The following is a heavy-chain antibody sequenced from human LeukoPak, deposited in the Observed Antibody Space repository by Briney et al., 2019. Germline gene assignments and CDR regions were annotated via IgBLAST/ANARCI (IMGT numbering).Heavy chain of an antibody. CDR1: GGSICSGDYY. D-gene: IGHD3-22*01. Sequence: SQTLSLTCTVSGGSICSGDYYWSWIRQPPGKGLEGIGYIYYSGSTYYNPSLKSRVTISVDTSKNQFSLKLSSVTAADTAVYYCARGRDYYDSSGYQGEFDYWGQGTLVTVSS. CDR3: ARGRDYYDSSGYQGEFDY. V-gene: IGHV4-30-4*01. J-gene: IGHJ4*02. CDR2: IYYSGST.